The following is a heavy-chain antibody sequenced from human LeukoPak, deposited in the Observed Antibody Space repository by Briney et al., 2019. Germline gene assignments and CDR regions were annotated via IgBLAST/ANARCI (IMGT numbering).Heavy chain of an antibody. CDR1: GFTFSSYA. CDR2: ISSTTSYI. D-gene: IGHD5-18*01. Sequence: PGGSLRLSCTTSGFTFSSYAMHWVRQAPGKGLEWVSSISSTTSYIYYADSVKGRFTISRDNAKNSLYLQMNSLRAEDTAVYYCAKTSMVMNSDYWGQGTLVTVSS. J-gene: IGHJ4*02. V-gene: IGHV3-21*01. CDR3: AKTSMVMNSDY.